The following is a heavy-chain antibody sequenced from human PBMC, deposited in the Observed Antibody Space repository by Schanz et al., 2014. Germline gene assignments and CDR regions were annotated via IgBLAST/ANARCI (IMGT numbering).Heavy chain of an antibody. CDR3: AKGMGYCSGGACYDDYYYGLDV. CDR1: GFTFNSYA. V-gene: IGHV3-23*01. J-gene: IGHJ3*01. Sequence: DVQLLESGGGLVQPGGSLRLSCAASGFTFNSYAMTWVRQAPGKGLEWVSSISHSGGSKYYADSVKGRFTISRDNSENTLYLQMNSLSADDTAVFYCAKGMGYCSGGACYDDYYYGLDVWGQGTMVTVSS. D-gene: IGHD2-15*01. CDR2: ISHSGGSK.